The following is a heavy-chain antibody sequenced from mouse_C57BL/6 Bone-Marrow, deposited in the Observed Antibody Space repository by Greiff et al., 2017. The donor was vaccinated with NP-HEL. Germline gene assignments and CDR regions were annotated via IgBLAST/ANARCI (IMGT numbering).Heavy chain of an antibody. V-gene: IGHV8-12*01. CDR1: GFSLSTSGMG. Sequence: QVTLKESGPGILQSSQTLSLSCSFSGFSLSTSGMGVSWLRQPPGKGLVWLVHIYWGDAQRYNPFLKSRLTISKDTSRNQVFLKITSVYTAAAATYCCTRSRAMDYWGQGPSVTVSS. CDR2: IYWGDAQ. J-gene: IGHJ4*01. CDR3: TRSRAMDY.